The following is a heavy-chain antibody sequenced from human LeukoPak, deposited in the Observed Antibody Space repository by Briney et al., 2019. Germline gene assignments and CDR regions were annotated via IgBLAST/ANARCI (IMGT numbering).Heavy chain of an antibody. D-gene: IGHD3-3*01. J-gene: IGHJ4*02. CDR1: GFTFSSHG. CDR3: ARGRSLGVVDF. CDR2: ISGSGGRT. Sequence: GGSLRLSCAASGFTFSSHGMNWVRQAPGKGLEWVSGISGSGGRTYYADSVKGRFTISRDNSNHMLYLQMNSLIAEDTAVYYCARGRSLGVVDFWGQGTLVTVSS. V-gene: IGHV3-23*01.